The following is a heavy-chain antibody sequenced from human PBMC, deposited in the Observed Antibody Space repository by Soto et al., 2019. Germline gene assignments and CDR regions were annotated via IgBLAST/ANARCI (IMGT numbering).Heavy chain of an antibody. CDR2: INHSGST. D-gene: IGHD2-2*01. CDR1: GGSFSGYY. Sequence: SETLSLTCAVYGGSFSGYYWSWIRQPPGKGLEWIGEINHSGSTNYNPSLKSRVTISVDTSKNQFSLKLSSVTAADTAVYYCASRGYCSSTSCLLYWGQGTPGHRLL. CDR3: ASRGYCSSTSCLLY. V-gene: IGHV4-34*01. J-gene: IGHJ4*02.